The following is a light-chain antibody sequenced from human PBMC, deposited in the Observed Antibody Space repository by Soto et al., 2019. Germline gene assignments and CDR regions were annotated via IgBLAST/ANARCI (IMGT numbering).Light chain of an antibody. CDR2: GVT. Sequence: QSALTQPASLSGSPGQSITISCTGTGHDLGDFYYVSWYQQRPGKAPRLLIYGVTNRPSGISDRFSGSKSGNTASLTISGLQAEDEADYYCSSYASGPTVLFGGGTKLTVL. CDR1: GHDLGDFYY. J-gene: IGLJ3*02. V-gene: IGLV2-14*01. CDR3: SSYASGPTVL.